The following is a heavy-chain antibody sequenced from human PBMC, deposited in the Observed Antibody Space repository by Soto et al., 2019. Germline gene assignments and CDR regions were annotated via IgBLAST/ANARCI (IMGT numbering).Heavy chain of an antibody. CDR1: GGTFSNST. CDR3: ARFTLGDDY. J-gene: IGHJ4*02. Sequence: QVQLVQSGAEVRKPGSSVKVSCQASGGTFSNSTVTWVRQAPGQGLEWMGRLIPILGLANYAQKVRGRLTITADKSTTTPYMELRRLRSEETAMYYCARFTLGDDYWGQGTLVTVSS. D-gene: IGHD5-12*01. CDR2: LIPILGLA. V-gene: IGHV1-69*02.